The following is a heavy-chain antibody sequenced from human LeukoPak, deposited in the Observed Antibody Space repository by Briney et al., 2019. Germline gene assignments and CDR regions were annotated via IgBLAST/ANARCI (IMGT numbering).Heavy chain of an antibody. D-gene: IGHD3-22*01. Sequence: GGSLRLSCAASGFTFSSYAMHWVRQAPGKGLEWVAVISYDGSNKYYADSVKGRFTISRDNSKNTLYLQMNSLRAEDTAVYYCARDGLPDSSGYYFDYWGQGTLVTVSS. CDR1: GFTFSSYA. V-gene: IGHV3-30*04. J-gene: IGHJ4*02. CDR2: ISYDGSNK. CDR3: ARDGLPDSSGYYFDY.